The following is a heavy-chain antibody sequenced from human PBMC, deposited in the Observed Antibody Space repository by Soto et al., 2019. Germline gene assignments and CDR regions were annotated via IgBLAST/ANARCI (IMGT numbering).Heavy chain of an antibody. D-gene: IGHD2-15*01. CDR2: IWYDASKQ. J-gene: IGHJ4*02. CDR1: GFSFSVYG. Sequence: GESLRLSCETSGFSFSVYGMHWVRQAPGKGLEWVAVIWYDASKQFYAASVEGRFTISRDNSKAILYLQMNSLRAEDTAVYYCAAWAEGATEVHWGQGTLVTVS. V-gene: IGHV3-33*01. CDR3: AAWAEGATEVH.